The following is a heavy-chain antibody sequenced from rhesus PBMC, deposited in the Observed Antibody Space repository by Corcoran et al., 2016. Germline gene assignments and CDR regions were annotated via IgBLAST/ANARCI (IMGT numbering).Heavy chain of an antibody. Sequence: QVTLKESGPALVKPTQTLTLTCTFSGLSLSTSGMGVGWIRQPSRKPLEWLAHIYWDDDKRYSTSLKSRLTISKDTSKNQVVLTMTNMDPVDTATYYCARMDGSGYYGLIFDYWGQGVLVTVSS. CDR1: GLSLSTSGMG. J-gene: IGHJ4*01. CDR2: IYWDDDK. V-gene: IGHV2-1*01. CDR3: ARMDGSGYYGLIFDY. D-gene: IGHD3-28*01.